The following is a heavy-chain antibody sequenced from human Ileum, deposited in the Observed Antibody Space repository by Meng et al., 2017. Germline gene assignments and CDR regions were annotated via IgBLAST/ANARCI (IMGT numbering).Heavy chain of an antibody. CDR2: IFSSGST. V-gene: IGHV4-4*07. J-gene: IGHJ4*03. CDR1: GGSLNNYY. D-gene: IGHD2-15*01. Sequence: SETLSLTCTVSGGSLNNYYWAWIRQPAGKGLEWIGRIFSSGSTTYNPSLKSRVTMSVDTSRNQFSLRLTSVTAADTAMYYCPRDEYCSGGSCYSNYLDLWGQGTLVTVSS. CDR3: PRDEYCSGGSCYSNYLDL.